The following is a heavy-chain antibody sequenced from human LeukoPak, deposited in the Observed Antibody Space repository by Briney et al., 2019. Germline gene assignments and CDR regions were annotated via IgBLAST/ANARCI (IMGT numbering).Heavy chain of an antibody. V-gene: IGHV3-23*01. CDR2: LSGSGGTT. CDR3: ARNDRYSSSPNYYFDY. J-gene: IGHJ4*02. D-gene: IGHD6-13*01. Sequence: PGGSLRLSCAASEFTFRNYAMNWVRQAPGKGLEWVSGLSGSGGTTYYADSVKGRFTISRDISKNTLYLQMNSLRAEDTAVYYCARNDRYSSSPNYYFDYWGQGTLVTVSS. CDR1: EFTFRNYA.